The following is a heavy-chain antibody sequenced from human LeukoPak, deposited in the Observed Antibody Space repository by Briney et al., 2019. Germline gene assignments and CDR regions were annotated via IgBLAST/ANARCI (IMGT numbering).Heavy chain of an antibody. V-gene: IGHV4-39*01. D-gene: IGHD6-13*01. CDR1: GGSISSSSYY. CDR3: ARHRAADPSDAFDI. Sequence: PSETLSLTCTVSGGSISSSSYYWGWIRPPPGKGVEWIGSIYYSGSTYYNPSLKSRVTISVDTSKNRFSLKLSSLTVADTAVYYCARHRAADPSDAFDIWGQGTMVTVS. J-gene: IGHJ3*02. CDR2: IYYSGST.